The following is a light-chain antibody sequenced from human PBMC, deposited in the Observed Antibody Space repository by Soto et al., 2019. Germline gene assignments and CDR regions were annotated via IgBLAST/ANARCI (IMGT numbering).Light chain of an antibody. CDR3: QQYNNWPALT. V-gene: IGKV3-15*01. J-gene: IGKJ4*01. Sequence: EIVMTQSPATLSVSPGERATLSCRASQNVSSNLAWYQQKPGRAPRLLIYATSTRATGIPARFSGSGSGTEFTLTISRLQSEDFAVYSCQQYNNWPALTFGGGTKVEIK. CDR2: ATS. CDR1: QNVSSN.